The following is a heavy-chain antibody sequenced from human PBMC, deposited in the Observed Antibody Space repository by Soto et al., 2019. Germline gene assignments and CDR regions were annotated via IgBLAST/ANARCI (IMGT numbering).Heavy chain of an antibody. V-gene: IGHV3-48*02. CDR1: GFTFSSYS. CDR3: ASPSPFVVVTAIRSYYGMDV. Sequence: GGSLRLSCAASGFTFSSYSMNWVRQAPGKGLEWVSYISSSSSTIYYADSVKGRFTISRDNAKNSLYLQMNSLRDEDTAVYYCASPSPFVVVTAIRSYYGMDVWGQGTTVTVSS. CDR2: ISSSSSTI. D-gene: IGHD2-21*02. J-gene: IGHJ6*02.